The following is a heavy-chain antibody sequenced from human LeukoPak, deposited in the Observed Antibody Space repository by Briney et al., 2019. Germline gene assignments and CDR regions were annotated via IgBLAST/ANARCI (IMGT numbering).Heavy chain of an antibody. CDR3: ARDLLYGSGSAFDY. CDR2: IIPIFGTA. D-gene: IGHD3-10*01. CDR1: GGTFSSYA. Sequence: SVKVSCKASGGTFSSYAISWVRQAPGQGLERMGGIIPIFGTANYAQKFQGRVTITADESTSTAYMELSSLRSEDTAVYYCARDLLYGSGSAFDYWGQGTLVTVSS. J-gene: IGHJ4*02. V-gene: IGHV1-69*01.